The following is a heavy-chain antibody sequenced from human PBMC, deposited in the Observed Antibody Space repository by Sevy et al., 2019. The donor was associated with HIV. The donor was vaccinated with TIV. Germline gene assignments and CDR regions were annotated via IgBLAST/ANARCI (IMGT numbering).Heavy chain of an antibody. Sequence: GGSLRLSCAASGFTFSSYWMSWVRQAPGKGLEWVANIKQDGSGKYYVDSVKGRFTISRDNAKNSLYLQMNSLRAEDTAVYYCAREGDSRDTDIVVVPAAFDYWGQGTLVTVSS. CDR1: GFTFSSYW. CDR3: AREGDSRDTDIVVVPAAFDY. D-gene: IGHD2-2*01. J-gene: IGHJ4*02. V-gene: IGHV3-7*01. CDR2: IKQDGSGK.